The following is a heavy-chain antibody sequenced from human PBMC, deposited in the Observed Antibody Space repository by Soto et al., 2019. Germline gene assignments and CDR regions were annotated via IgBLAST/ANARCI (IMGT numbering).Heavy chain of an antibody. V-gene: IGHV3-30-3*01. CDR1: GFTFETYA. Sequence: QVKLVESGGGVVQPGKSLRLSCEASGFTFETYAMHWVRQAPGKGLEWVAVISFEGTNTYYADSVKGRFTFSRDNSKNTLYLQLNSLRPEDTAVYYCATDHLYCTDVNSLRGYYGMDVWGQGTTVTVSS. D-gene: IGHD1-26*01. CDR2: ISFEGTNT. CDR3: ATDHLYCTDVNSLRGYYGMDV. J-gene: IGHJ6*02.